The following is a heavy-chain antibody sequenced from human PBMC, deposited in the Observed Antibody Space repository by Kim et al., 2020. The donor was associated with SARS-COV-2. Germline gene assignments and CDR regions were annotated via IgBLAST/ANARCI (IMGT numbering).Heavy chain of an antibody. J-gene: IGHJ6*02. D-gene: IGHD6-19*01. CDR3: ARDHEQWLVSYYYGMDV. Sequence: VKGRFTISRDNAKNSLYLQMNSLRADDTAVYYCARDHEQWLVSYYYGMDVWGQGTTVTVSS. V-gene: IGHV3-21*01.